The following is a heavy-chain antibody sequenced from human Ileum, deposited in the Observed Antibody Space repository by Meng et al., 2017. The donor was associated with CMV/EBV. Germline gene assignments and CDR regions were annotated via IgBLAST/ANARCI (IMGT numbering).Heavy chain of an antibody. CDR3: ARGLWFGELGFDY. J-gene: IGHJ4*02. V-gene: IGHV1-2*02. Sequence: QVKLGGEWRKPVSAGKVSCRVSGYTFTGYYMLWVRQAPGQELEWMGWINPNSGGTNYAQKFQSRVTMTRDTSNSTAYMELSRLRSDDTAVYYCARGLWFGELGFDYWGQGTLVTVSS. CDR1: GYTFTGYY. CDR2: INPNSGGT. D-gene: IGHD3-10*01.